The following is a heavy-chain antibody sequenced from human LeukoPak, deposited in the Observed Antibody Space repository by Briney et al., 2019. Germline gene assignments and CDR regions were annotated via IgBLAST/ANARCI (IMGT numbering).Heavy chain of an antibody. D-gene: IGHD6-19*01. CDR2: IYYSGST. Sequence: SETLSLTCTVSGGSIGSGGYYWSWIRQHPGKGLEWIGYIYYSGSTYYNPSLKSRVTISVGTSKNQFSLKLGSVTAADTAVYYCARGLMTVAGVFDYWGQGTLVTVSS. CDR1: GGSIGSGGYY. CDR3: ARGLMTVAGVFDY. V-gene: IGHV4-31*03. J-gene: IGHJ4*02.